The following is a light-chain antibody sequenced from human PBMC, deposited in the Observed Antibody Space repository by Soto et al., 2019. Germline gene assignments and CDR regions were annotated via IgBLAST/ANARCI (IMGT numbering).Light chain of an antibody. J-gene: IGLJ3*02. Sequence: QSVLTQPASVSGSPGQSITISCTGTSSDVGAYNYVSWYQQHPGKAPKLMIYEVSNRPSGVSDRFSGSSSGNTASLTISGLQAEDESDYYCSSYTSSSTWVFGGGTKLTVL. V-gene: IGLV2-14*01. CDR2: EVS. CDR1: SSDVGAYNY. CDR3: SSYTSSSTWV.